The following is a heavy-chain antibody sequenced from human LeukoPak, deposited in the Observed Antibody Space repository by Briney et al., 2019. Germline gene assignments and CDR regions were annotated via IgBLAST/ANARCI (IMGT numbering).Heavy chain of an antibody. J-gene: IGHJ4*02. D-gene: IGHD4-17*01. CDR3: ARESKGRSKIDY. V-gene: IGHV3-7*01. Sequence: GGSLRLSCAASGFTFSGYWMSWVRQAPGKGLEWVANINKDGSERDNVESVKGRFTISRDNANKSLYLQMNSLRAEDTSVYYCARESKGRSKIDYWGQGTLVTVSS. CDR1: GFTFSGYW. CDR2: INKDGSER.